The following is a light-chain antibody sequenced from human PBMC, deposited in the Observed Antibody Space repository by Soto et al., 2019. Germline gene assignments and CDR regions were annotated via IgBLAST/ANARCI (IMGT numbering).Light chain of an antibody. J-gene: IGKJ1*01. CDR1: QSVSRN. V-gene: IGKV3-11*01. Sequence: EIVLTQSPSTMSLSPGERATLSCRTSQSVSRNLAWYQQKPGQAPRLLIYDASQRATGIAARFSGSGSGTDFTLTISSLEPEDFAVYYCQQYGSSPKTFGQGTKVDIK. CDR2: DAS. CDR3: QQYGSSPKT.